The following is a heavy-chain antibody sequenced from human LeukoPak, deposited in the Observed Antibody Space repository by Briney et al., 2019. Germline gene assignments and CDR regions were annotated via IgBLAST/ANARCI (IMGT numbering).Heavy chain of an antibody. J-gene: IGHJ4*02. CDR1: GYTFTSYD. CDR3: ARVKDYDFWSGYCFDY. CDR2: MNPNSGNT. D-gene: IGHD3-3*01. Sequence: ASVKVSCKASGYTFTSYDINWVRQATGQGLEWMGWMNPNSGNTGYAQKFQGRVTMTRNTSISTAYMELSSLRSEDTAVYCCARVKDYDFWSGYCFDYWGQGTLVTVSS. V-gene: IGHV1-8*01.